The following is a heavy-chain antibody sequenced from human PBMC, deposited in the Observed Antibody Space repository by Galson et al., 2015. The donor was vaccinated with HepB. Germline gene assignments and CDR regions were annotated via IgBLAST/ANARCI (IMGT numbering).Heavy chain of an antibody. CDR3: AKDLWQRVVVPAGADMDV. V-gene: IGHV3-30*18. Sequence: SLRLSCAASGFTFSSYGMHWVRQAPGKGLEWVAVISYDGSNKYYADSVKGRFSISRDNSKNTLYLQMNSLRAEDTAVYYCAKDLWQRVVVPAGADMDVWGKGTTVTVSS. J-gene: IGHJ6*03. CDR2: ISYDGSNK. D-gene: IGHD2-2*01. CDR1: GFTFSSYG.